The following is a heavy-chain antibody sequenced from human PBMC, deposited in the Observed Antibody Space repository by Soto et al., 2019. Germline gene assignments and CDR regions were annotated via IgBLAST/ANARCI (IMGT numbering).Heavy chain of an antibody. J-gene: IGHJ3*02. CDR3: ARGGVVVAAPAAFGI. D-gene: IGHD2-15*01. V-gene: IGHV4-39*01. Sequence: QLQLQESGPGLVKPSETLSLTCTVSGGSISSSSYYWGWIRQPPGKGLEWIGSIYYSGSTYYNPSLKSRVTISVDTSKNQFSLKLSSVTAADTAVYYCARGGVVVAAPAAFGIWDQGTMVTVSS. CDR2: IYYSGST. CDR1: GGSISSSSYY.